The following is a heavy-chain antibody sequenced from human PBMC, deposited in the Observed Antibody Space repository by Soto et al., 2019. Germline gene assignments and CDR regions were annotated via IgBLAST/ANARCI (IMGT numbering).Heavy chain of an antibody. J-gene: IGHJ4*02. CDR3: ARDSSVAPYYFDY. Sequence: SETLSLTCTVSGGSVSSGSYYWSWIRQPPGKGLEWIGYIYYSGSTNYNPSLKSRVTISVDTSKNQFSLKLSSVTAADTAVYYCARDSSVAPYYFDYWGQGTLVTVSS. CDR2: IYYSGST. CDR1: GGSVSSGSYY. V-gene: IGHV4-61*01. D-gene: IGHD3-22*01.